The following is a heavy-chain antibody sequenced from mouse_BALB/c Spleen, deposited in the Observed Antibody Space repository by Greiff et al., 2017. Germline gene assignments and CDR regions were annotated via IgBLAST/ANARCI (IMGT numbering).Heavy chain of an antibody. CDR2: IDPANGNT. CDR1: GFNIKDTY. V-gene: IGHV14-3*02. D-gene: IGHD2-2*01. CDR3: ARDGYDVGLYFDY. Sequence: LVESGAELVKPGASVKLSCTASGFNIKDTYMHWVKQRPEQGLEWIGRIDPANGNTKYDPKFQGKATITADTSSNTAYLQLSSLTSEDTAVYYCARDGYDVGLYFDYWGQGTTLTVSS. J-gene: IGHJ2*01.